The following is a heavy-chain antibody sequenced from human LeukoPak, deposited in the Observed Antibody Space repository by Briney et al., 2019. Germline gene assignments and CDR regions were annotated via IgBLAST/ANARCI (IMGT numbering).Heavy chain of an antibody. V-gene: IGHV1-69*06. J-gene: IGHJ4*02. CDR3: ARVAVSEGPWYNWNDVLVDYFDY. CDR2: IIPVFGTA. CDR1: GGTFSSYA. Sequence: GASVKVSCKASGGTFSSYAISWVRQAPGQGPEWMGGIIPVFGTANYAQKFQGRVTITAAKSTSTAYMELSSLRSEDTAVYYCARVAVSEGPWYNWNDVLVDYFDYWGQGTLVTVSS. D-gene: IGHD1-20*01.